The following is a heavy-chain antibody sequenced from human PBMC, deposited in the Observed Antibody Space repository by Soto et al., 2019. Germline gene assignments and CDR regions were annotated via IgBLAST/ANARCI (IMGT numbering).Heavy chain of an antibody. Sequence: GGSLRLSCAASGFTFSSYGMHWVRQAPGKGLEWVAVIWYDGSNKYYADSVKGRFTISRDNSKNTLYLQMNSLRAEDTAVYYCARDRVVGATTAEVDAFDIWGQGTMVTVSS. D-gene: IGHD1-26*01. CDR3: ARDRVVGATTAEVDAFDI. CDR2: IWYDGSNK. V-gene: IGHV3-33*01. CDR1: GFTFSSYG. J-gene: IGHJ3*02.